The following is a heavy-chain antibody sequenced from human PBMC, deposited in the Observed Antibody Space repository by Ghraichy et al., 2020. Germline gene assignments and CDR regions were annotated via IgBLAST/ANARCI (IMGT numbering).Heavy chain of an antibody. J-gene: IGHJ4*02. CDR2: IYYSGST. CDR1: GDSISSSSYY. V-gene: IGHV4-39*07. CDR3: ARDENSGYDLGYFDY. Sequence: GSLRLSCTVSGDSISSSSYYWGWIRQPPGKGLEWIGSIYYSGSTYYNPSLKSRVTISVDTSKNQFSLKLSSVTAADTAVYYCARDENSGYDLGYFDYWGQGTLVTVSS. D-gene: IGHD5-12*01.